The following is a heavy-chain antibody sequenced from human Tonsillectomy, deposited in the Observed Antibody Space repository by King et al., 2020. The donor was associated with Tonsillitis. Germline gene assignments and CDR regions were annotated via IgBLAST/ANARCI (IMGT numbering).Heavy chain of an antibody. J-gene: IGHJ4*02. CDR1: GFTFSDYY. D-gene: IGHD4-17*01. V-gene: IGHV3-11*05. CDR2: IGNIGTYT. Sequence: VQLVESGGGLVKPGGSLRLSCAASGFTFSDYYMSWIRQAPGKGLEWGSHIGNIGTYTNYADSVKGRFSISRDNAKNSVYLQMNSLRAEDTAVYYCARDISNYGFDYWGQGTLVTVSS. CDR3: ARDISNYGFDY.